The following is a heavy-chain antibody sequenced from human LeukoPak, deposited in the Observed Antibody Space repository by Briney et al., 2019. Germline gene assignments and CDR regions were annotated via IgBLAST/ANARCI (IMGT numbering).Heavy chain of an antibody. D-gene: IGHD2-2*01. CDR1: GGSFSGYY. Sequence: SETLSLTCAVYGGSFSGYYRSWIRQPPGKGLEWIGEINHSGSTNYNPSLKSRVNISVDTSKNQFSLKLSSVTAADTAVYYCARRACSSTSCYFGRGNWFDPWGQGTLVTVSS. V-gene: IGHV4-34*01. CDR2: INHSGST. J-gene: IGHJ5*02. CDR3: ARRACSSTSCYFGRGNWFDP.